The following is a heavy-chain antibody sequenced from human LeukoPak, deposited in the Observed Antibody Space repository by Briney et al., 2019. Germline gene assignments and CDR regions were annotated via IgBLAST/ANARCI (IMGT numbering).Heavy chain of an antibody. CDR2: IIPIFGTA. CDR3: ASPPPDYGDSPNFDY. D-gene: IGHD4-17*01. Sequence: ASVTVSCKASGGTFSSYAISWVRQAPGQGLEWMGGIIPIFGTANYAQKFQGRVTITADKSTITPHMDLSSLRSEDTAFYYCASPPPDYGDSPNFDYWGQGTLVTVSS. J-gene: IGHJ4*02. CDR1: GGTFSSYA. V-gene: IGHV1-69*06.